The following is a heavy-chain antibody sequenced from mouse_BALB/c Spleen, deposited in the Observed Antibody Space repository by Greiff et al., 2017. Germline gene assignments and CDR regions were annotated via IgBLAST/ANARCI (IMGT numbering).Heavy chain of an antibody. Sequence: QVQLQQSGAELVRPGTSVKVSCKASGYAFTNYLIEWVKQRPGQGLEWIGVINPGSGGTNYNEKFKGKATLTADKSSSTAYMQLSSLTSDDSAVYFCARFGYDVGYWGQGTLVTVSA. J-gene: IGHJ3*01. V-gene: IGHV1-54*01. CDR2: INPGSGGT. CDR1: GYAFTNYL. CDR3: ARFGYDVGY. D-gene: IGHD2-2*01.